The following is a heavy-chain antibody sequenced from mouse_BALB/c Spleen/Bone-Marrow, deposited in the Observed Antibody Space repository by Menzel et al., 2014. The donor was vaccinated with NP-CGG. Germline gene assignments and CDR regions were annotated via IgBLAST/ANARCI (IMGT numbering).Heavy chain of an antibody. D-gene: IGHD2-3*01. CDR2: IFPGDGST. CDR1: GYTFTSYD. CDR3: ASYYDGVVDY. Sequence: VQLHQSGAELVKPGASVKLSCKPSGYTFTSYDINWVRQRPEQGLAWIGWIFPGDGSTKYNEKFKCKVTLTPDKSSSTAYMQLRTLTSEVSAVYFGASYYDGVVDYWGQGTSVTVSS. V-gene: IGHV1S56*01. J-gene: IGHJ4*01.